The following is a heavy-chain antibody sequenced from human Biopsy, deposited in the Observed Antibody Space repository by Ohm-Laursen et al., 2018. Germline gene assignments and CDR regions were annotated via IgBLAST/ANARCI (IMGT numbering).Heavy chain of an antibody. CDR1: GFGMYA. CDR3: ATSTMVRSSGHASDI. Sequence: SLRLSCAASGFGMYAMHWVRQPPGKGLEWVAFIWYDGFNRYYADSVKGRFTISRDNSKNTLDLQMNSLRAEDTAVYYCATSTMVRSSGHASDIWGQGTVVTV. J-gene: IGHJ3*02. V-gene: IGHV3-33*08. D-gene: IGHD3-10*01. CDR2: IWYDGFNR.